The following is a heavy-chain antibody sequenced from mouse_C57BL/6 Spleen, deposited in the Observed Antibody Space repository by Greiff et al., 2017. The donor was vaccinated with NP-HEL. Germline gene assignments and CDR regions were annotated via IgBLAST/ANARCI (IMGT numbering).Heavy chain of an antibody. Sequence: LVESGAELVRPGASVTLSCKASGYTFTDYEMHWVKQTPVHGLEWIGAIDPETGGTAYNQKFKGKAILTADKSSSTAYMELRSLTSEDSAVYYCTRTGQLRLHDYWGQGTTLTVSS. CDR3: TRTGQLRLHDY. D-gene: IGHD3-2*02. CDR2: IDPETGGT. J-gene: IGHJ2*01. V-gene: IGHV1-15*01. CDR1: GYTFTDYE.